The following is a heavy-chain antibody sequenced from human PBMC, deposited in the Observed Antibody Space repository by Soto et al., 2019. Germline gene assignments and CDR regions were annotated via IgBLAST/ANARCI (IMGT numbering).Heavy chain of an antibody. CDR1: GGSISSYY. CDR2: IYYSGST. CDR3: GRVLGYCSGGSCYQDYYYYGMDV. V-gene: IGHV4-59*01. D-gene: IGHD2-15*01. J-gene: IGHJ6*02. Sequence: SETLSLTCTVSGGSISSYYWSWIRQPPGEGLEWIGYIYYSGSTNYNPSLKSRVTISVDTSKNQFSLKLSSVTAADTAVYYCGRVLGYCSGGSCYQDYYYYGMDVWGQGTTVTVSS.